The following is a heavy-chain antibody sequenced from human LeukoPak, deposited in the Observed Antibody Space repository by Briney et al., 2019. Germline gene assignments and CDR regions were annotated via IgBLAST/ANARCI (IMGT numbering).Heavy chain of an antibody. CDR3: ASVPESGYCSSTSCYEGSEYCQQ. J-gene: IGHJ1*01. CDR2: IYYSGST. V-gene: IGHV4-59*01. D-gene: IGHD2-2*01. CDR1: GGSISSYY. Sequence: PSETLSLTCTVSGGSISSYYWSWIRQPPGKGLEWIGYIYYSGSTNYNPSLKSRVTISVDTSKNQFSLKLSSVTAADTAVYYCASVPESGYCSSTSCYEGSEYCQQWGQGPLVTVSS.